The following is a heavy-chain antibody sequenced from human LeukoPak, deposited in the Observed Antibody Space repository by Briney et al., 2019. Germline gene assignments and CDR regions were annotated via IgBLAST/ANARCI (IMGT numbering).Heavy chain of an antibody. CDR3: ASGGPTRGTLAS. CDR1: GFALSSYG. J-gene: IGHJ4*02. CDR2: SRRDGTYV. V-gene: IGHV3-30*02. D-gene: IGHD1-26*01. Sequence: PGGSLRLSCAASGFALSSYGMYWVRQTPDKGLEWVAYSRRDGTYVSYADSVKGRFIISRDNSKNTLGLQMNSLRVEDTALYYCASGGPTRGTLASWGQGTLVPVSS.